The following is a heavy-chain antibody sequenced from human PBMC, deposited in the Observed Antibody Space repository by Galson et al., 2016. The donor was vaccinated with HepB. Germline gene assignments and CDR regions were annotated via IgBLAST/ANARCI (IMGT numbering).Heavy chain of an antibody. V-gene: IGHV3-48*01. Sequence: SLRLSCAGSGFTLSRHSMNWVRQAPGKGLEWISYISITSTTKYYADSVEGRFTISRDNAKNSLYLQMNSLRAEDTALYYCLKEYPQEAVAWGQGTLVTVSS. CDR3: LKEYPQEAVA. J-gene: IGHJ1*01. D-gene: IGHD6-19*01. CDR2: ISITSTTK. CDR1: GFTLSRHS.